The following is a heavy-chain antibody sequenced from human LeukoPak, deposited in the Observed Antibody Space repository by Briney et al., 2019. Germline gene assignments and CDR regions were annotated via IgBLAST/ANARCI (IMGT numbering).Heavy chain of an antibody. Sequence: SETLSLTCAVYGGSFSGYYWSWIRQPPGKGLEWIGEINHSGSTNYNPSLKSRVTISVDTSKNQFSLKLSSLTAADTAVYYCARGRIVATHFDYWGQGTLVTVSS. J-gene: IGHJ4*02. V-gene: IGHV4-34*01. CDR1: GGSFSGYY. CDR3: ARGRIVATHFDY. CDR2: INHSGST. D-gene: IGHD5-12*01.